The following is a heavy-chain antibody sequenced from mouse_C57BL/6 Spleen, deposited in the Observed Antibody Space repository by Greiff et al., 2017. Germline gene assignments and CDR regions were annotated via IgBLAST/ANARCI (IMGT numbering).Heavy chain of an antibody. D-gene: IGHD2-1*01. CDR3: AKRGIYGNYDAMDY. J-gene: IGHJ4*01. V-gene: IGHV2-5*01. Sequence: QVQLKESGPGLVQPSQSLSITCTVSGFSLTSYGVHWVRQSPGKGLEWLGVIWRGGSTDYNAAFMSRLSITKDNSKSQVFFKMNSLQADDTAIYYCAKRGIYGNYDAMDYWGQGTSVTVSS. CDR2: IWRGGST. CDR1: GFSLTSYG.